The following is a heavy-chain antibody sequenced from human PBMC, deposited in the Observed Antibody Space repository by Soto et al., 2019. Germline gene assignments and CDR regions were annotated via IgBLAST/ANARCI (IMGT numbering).Heavy chain of an antibody. CDR3: ARLLGNFIAVAPGDY. D-gene: IGHD6-19*01. CDR2: INAGNGNT. CDR1: GYTFTSYA. V-gene: IGHV1-3*01. J-gene: IGHJ4*02. Sequence: ASVKVSCKASGYTFTSYAMHWVRQAPGQRLEWMGWINAGNGNTKYSQKFQGRVTITRDTSASTAYMELSSLRSEDTAVYYCARLLGNFIAVAPGDYCGQRSLVPVSA.